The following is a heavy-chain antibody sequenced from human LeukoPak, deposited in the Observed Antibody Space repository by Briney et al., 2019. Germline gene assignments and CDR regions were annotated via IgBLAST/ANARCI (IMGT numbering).Heavy chain of an antibody. D-gene: IGHD3-3*01. CDR3: AREGPDFWSGYPFFDY. J-gene: IGHJ4*02. CDR2: ISYDGSNK. Sequence: GGSLRLSCAASGFTVSSNYMSWVRQAPGKGLEWVAVISYDGSNKYYADSVKGRFTISRDNSKNTLYLQMNSLRAEDTAVYYCAREGPDFWSGYPFFDYWGQGTLVTVSS. V-gene: IGHV3-30-3*01. CDR1: GFTVSSNY.